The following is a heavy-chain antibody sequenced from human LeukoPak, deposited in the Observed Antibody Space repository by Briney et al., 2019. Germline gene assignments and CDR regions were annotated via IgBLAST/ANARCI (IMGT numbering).Heavy chain of an antibody. Sequence: PGGSLRLSCAASGFTFSSYAMHWVRQAPGKGLEWVAVIWYDGSNKYYADSVKGRFTISRDNSKNTVYVQMNSLRAEDTAVYYCARDRSSSNAYYVTDVWGQGTTVTVSS. CDR1: GFTFSSYA. CDR3: ARDRSSSNAYYVTDV. D-gene: IGHD6-6*01. J-gene: IGHJ6*02. CDR2: IWYDGSNK. V-gene: IGHV3-33*01.